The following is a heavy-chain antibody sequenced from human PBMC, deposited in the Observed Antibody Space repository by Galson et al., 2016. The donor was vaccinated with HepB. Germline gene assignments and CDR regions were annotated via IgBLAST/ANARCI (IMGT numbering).Heavy chain of an antibody. CDR3: TRALLNGNR. Sequence: SLRLSCAASGFTFSSYWMHWIRQVPGKGLEWLSRINSDGSTTTYADSVKGRFTISRDNVNNTLYLQMTSLSADDTAVYYCTRALLNGNRWGQGILVTVSS. J-gene: IGHJ4*02. CDR2: INSDGSTT. CDR1: GFTFSSYW. V-gene: IGHV3-74*03. D-gene: IGHD2-8*01.